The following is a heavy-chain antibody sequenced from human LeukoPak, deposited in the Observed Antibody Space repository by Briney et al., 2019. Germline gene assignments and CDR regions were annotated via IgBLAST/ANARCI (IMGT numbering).Heavy chain of an antibody. CDR3: ARRRQYDSSLFWNFDL. CDR1: GGSFSGYY. J-gene: IGHJ2*01. V-gene: IGHV4-34*01. Sequence: PSETLSLTCAVYGGSFSGYYWSWIRQSPGPGLEWIGEINHSGSTNYNPSLKSRVTISVDTSKNQFSLKLSSVTAADTAVYYCARRRQYDSSLFWNFDLWGRGTLVTVSS. CDR2: INHSGST. D-gene: IGHD6-6*01.